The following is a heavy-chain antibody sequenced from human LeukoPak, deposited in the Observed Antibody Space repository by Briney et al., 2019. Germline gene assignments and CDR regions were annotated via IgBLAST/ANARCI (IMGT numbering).Heavy chain of an antibody. J-gene: IGHJ6*03. V-gene: IGHV4-59*01. CDR3: ARGRVSSSTWYSTYYYYFYMDV. CDR2: VDHTGST. Sequence: SETLSLTCSVSDDSITMYYWTWIRQPPGKGLEWIGYVDHTGSTNFNPSLNGRVSISRDTTNNLFSLRLRSVTAADTAVYFYARGRVSSSTWYSTYYYYFYMDVWGKGTTVTVSS. D-gene: IGHD1-1*01. CDR1: DDSITMYY.